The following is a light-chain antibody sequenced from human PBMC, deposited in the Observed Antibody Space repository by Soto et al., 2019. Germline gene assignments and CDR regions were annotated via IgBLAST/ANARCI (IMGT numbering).Light chain of an antibody. V-gene: IGKV1-9*01. CDR3: QQLNSYPPT. CDR2: AAS. J-gene: IGKJ3*01. Sequence: DIQLTQSPSFLSASVGDRVTITCRASQGISSYLAWYQQKPGKAPKLLIYAASTLQSGVPSRFSGSGSGTELTLAISSLQPEDFATYYCQQLNSYPPTFGPGTKVDI. CDR1: QGISSY.